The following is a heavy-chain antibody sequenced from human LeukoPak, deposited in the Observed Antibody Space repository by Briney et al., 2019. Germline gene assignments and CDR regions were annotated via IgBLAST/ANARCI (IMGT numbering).Heavy chain of an antibody. J-gene: IGHJ6*03. Sequence: GGSLRLSCAASGFTFSSYWMSWVRQAPGKGLEWVAFIRYDGSNKNYADSVKGRFTISRDNSKNTLYLQMNSLRPEDTAVYYCAKNTMTTYQYYMDVWGKGTSVTISS. CDR2: IRYDGSNK. CDR1: GFTFSSYW. D-gene: IGHD4-11*01. CDR3: AKNTMTTYQYYMDV. V-gene: IGHV3-30*02.